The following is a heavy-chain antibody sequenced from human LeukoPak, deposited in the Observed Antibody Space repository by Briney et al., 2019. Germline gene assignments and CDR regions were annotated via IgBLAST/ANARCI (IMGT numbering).Heavy chain of an antibody. V-gene: IGHV4-34*01. Sequence: SETLSLTCAVYGGAFSGYYWSWLRQPPGKGLEWIGEINHSGSTDYNPSLKRRVTISVDTSKKHFSLRLSSVTTAYTAVYYCAREKITVIKGIHFDDWGKGITVTVSS. CDR2: INHSGST. D-gene: IGHD3-22*01. CDR1: GGAFSGYY. CDR3: AREKITVIKGIHFDD. J-gene: IGHJ6*04.